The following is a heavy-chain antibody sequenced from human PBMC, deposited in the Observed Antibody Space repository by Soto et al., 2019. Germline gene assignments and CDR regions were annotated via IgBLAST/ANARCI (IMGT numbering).Heavy chain of an antibody. J-gene: IGHJ3*02. CDR2: ISSSSSYI. CDR3: ACARDAFDI. CDR1: AFTFSSYS. Sequence: WGSLLLCCAPSAFTFSSYSMNWVRQAPGKGLDWVSSISSSSSYIYYADSVKGRFTISRDNAKNSLYLQMNSLRAEDTAVYYCACARDAFDIWGQGTMVTVSS. V-gene: IGHV3-21*01.